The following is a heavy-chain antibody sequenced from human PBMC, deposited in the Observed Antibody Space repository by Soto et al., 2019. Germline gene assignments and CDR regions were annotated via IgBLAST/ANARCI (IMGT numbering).Heavy chain of an antibody. V-gene: IGHV4-59*12. J-gene: IGHJ4*02. Sequence: SETLSLTCTVSGASISSSYWSWIRQSPGKGLEWIGYVYYSGSTNYNPSLKSRVTISVDTSKNQFSLKLSSVTAADTAVYYCARGYGSGSYYNSPLGYWGQGTLVTVSS. CDR3: ARGYGSGSYYNSPLGY. CDR1: GASISSSY. D-gene: IGHD3-10*01. CDR2: VYYSGST.